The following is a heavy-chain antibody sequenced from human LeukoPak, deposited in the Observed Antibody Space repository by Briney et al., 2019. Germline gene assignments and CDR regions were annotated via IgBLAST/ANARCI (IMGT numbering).Heavy chain of an antibody. CDR2: IIPIFGTA. J-gene: IGHJ6*03. CDR3: ARGRCSSTSCYTRPNYYYYMDA. D-gene: IGHD2-2*02. Sequence: SVKVSCKASGGTFSSYAISWVRQAPGQGLEWMGGIIPIFGTANYAQKFQGRVTITTDESTSTAYMELSSLRSEDTAVYYCARGRCSSTSCYTRPNYYYYMDAWGKGTTVTVSS. CDR1: GGTFSSYA. V-gene: IGHV1-69*05.